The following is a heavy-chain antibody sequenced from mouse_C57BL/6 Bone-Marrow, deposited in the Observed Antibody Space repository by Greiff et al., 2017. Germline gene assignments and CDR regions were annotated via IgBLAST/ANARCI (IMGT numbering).Heavy chain of an antibody. V-gene: IGHV1-64*01. Sequence: QVQLQQPGAELVKPGASVKLSCKASGYTFTSYWMHWVKQRPGQGLEWIGMIHPNSGSTNYNEKFKSKATLTVDKSSSTAYMQLSSLTSEDSEVYYFASAIYYYSSSPFADWGQGTLVTVSA. CDR2: IHPNSGST. D-gene: IGHD1-1*01. J-gene: IGHJ3*01. CDR1: GYTFTSYW. CDR3: ASAIYYYSSSPFAD.